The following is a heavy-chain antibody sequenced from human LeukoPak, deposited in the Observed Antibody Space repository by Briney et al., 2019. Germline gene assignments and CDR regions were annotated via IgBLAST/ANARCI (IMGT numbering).Heavy chain of an antibody. Sequence: GGSLRLSCAASGFTFSSYSMNWVRQAPGKGLEWVSGLSGSGGRTYYADSVKGRFTISRDNSKNTLFLQMNSLRAEDTAIYYCAKDGYSSSRYALLNYFDYWGQGTLVTVSS. J-gene: IGHJ4*02. CDR1: GFTFSSYS. CDR2: LSGSGGRT. D-gene: IGHD6-13*01. CDR3: AKDGYSSSRYALLNYFDY. V-gene: IGHV3-23*01.